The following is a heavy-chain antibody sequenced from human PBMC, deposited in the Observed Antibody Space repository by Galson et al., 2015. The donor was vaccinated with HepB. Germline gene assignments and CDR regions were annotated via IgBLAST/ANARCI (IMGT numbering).Heavy chain of an antibody. D-gene: IGHD6-13*01. CDR1: GGSISSYS. V-gene: IGHV4-59*07. J-gene: IGHJ4*02. CDR3: ARAERYSSSWSPFDY. Sequence: QVQLQESGPGLVKPSDTLSLTCTVSGGSISSYSWSWIRQPPGKGLEWIGYIYYSGSTNYNPSLKSRVTISVDTSKNQFSLKLSSVTAADTAVYYCARAERYSSSWSPFDYWGQGTLVTVSS. CDR2: IYYSGST.